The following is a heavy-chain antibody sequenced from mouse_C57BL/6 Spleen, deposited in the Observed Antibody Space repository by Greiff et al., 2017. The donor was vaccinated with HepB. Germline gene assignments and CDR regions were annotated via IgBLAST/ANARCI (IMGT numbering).Heavy chain of an antibody. Sequence: DVQLQESGPGLVKPSQSLSLTCSVTGYSITSGYYWNWIRQFPGNKLEWMGYISYDGSNNYNPSLKNRISITRYTSKNQFFLKLNSVTTEDTATYYCARGEDYDDYFDYWGQGTTLTVSS. CDR2: ISYDGSN. CDR1: GYSITSGYY. CDR3: ARGEDYDDYFDY. J-gene: IGHJ2*01. D-gene: IGHD2-4*01. V-gene: IGHV3-6*01.